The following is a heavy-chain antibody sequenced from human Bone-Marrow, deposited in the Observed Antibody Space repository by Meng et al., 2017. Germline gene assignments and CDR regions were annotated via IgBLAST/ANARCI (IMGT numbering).Heavy chain of an antibody. CDR3: VRLIVDSWLGP. V-gene: IGHV3-11*01. D-gene: IGHD2/OR15-2a*01. J-gene: IGHJ5*02. CDR2: ISSSATAI. CDR1: GFIFSDFY. Sequence: GGSLRLSCEASGFIFSDFYMGWIRQSPGKGLEWIAYISSSATAIYHADSVKGRFSVSRDNARDTLYLQMDSLRVEDTAVYFCVRLIVDSWLGPWGQGALVTVSS.